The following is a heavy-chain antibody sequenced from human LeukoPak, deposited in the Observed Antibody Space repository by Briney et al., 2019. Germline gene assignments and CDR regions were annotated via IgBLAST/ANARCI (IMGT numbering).Heavy chain of an antibody. V-gene: IGHV4-4*07. Sequence: PETLSLTCTVSGGSISSYYWSWIRQPAGKGLEWIGRIYTSGSTNYNPSLKSRVTLSVDKSENQFSLKLSSVTAADTAVYYCARDSPHVAVADYWGQGTLVTVSS. CDR1: GGSISSYY. CDR2: IYTSGST. J-gene: IGHJ4*02. D-gene: IGHD6-19*01. CDR3: ARDSPHVAVADY.